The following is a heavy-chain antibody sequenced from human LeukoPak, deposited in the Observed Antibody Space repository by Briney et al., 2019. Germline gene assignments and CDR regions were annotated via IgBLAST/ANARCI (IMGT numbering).Heavy chain of an antibody. CDR3: AREQQLVPTHDAFDI. Sequence: GGSLRLSCAASGFTFSSYSMNWVRQAPGKGLEWVSYISSSSSTIYYAVSVKGRFTISRDNAKNSLYLQMNSLRAEDTAVYYCAREQQLVPTHDAFDIWGQGTMVTVSS. V-gene: IGHV3-48*01. J-gene: IGHJ3*02. D-gene: IGHD6-13*01. CDR2: ISSSSSTI. CDR1: GFTFSSYS.